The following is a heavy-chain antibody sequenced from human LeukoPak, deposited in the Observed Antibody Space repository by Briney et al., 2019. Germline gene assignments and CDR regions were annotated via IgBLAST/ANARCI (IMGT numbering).Heavy chain of an antibody. CDR3: AKDPTVVTSD. CDR1: GFTFSSFA. V-gene: IGHV3-23*01. J-gene: IGHJ4*02. CDR2: ISGIGDST. Sequence: GGSLRLSCTTSGFTFSSFAMSWVRQAPGKGLEWVSSISGIGDSTFYRGSVKGRFTISRDNSNNTLYLQMNSLRAEDTAVYYCAKDPTVVTSDWGQGTLVTVSS. D-gene: IGHD4-23*01.